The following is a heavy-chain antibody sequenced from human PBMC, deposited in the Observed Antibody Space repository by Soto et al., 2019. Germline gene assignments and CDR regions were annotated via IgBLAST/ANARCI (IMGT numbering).Heavy chain of an antibody. V-gene: IGHV3-74*01. Sequence: GXSLRLSCAASGFTVHSYWMHWVRQAPGKGLVWVPRIXSDGSXKYYGDYMKGXXTISRDNXXNTVYLHMHGLRHDDTALYFCARGLKNYYAMDVWGQGTTATVSS. CDR3: ARGLKNYYAMDV. CDR2: IXSDGSXK. CDR1: GFTVHSYW. J-gene: IGHJ6*01. D-gene: IGHD3-16*01.